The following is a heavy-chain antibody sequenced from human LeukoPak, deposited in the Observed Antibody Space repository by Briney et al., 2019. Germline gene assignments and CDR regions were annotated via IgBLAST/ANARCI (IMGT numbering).Heavy chain of an antibody. CDR3: AKGSAAVDYYYYYGMDV. D-gene: IGHD2-2*01. CDR1: GFTFSSYA. CDR2: ISGSGGST. J-gene: IGHJ6*02. V-gene: IGHV3-23*01. Sequence: GGSLRLSCAASGFTFSSYAMSWVRQAPGKGLEWVSAISGSGGSTYYADSVKGRFTISRDNSKNTLYLQMNSLRAEDTAVYYCAKGSAAVDYYYYYGMDVWGQGTTVTVSS.